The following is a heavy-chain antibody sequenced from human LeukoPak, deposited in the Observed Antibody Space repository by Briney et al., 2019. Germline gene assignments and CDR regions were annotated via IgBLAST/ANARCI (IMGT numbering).Heavy chain of an antibody. D-gene: IGHD2-2*01. Sequence: GGSLRLSCAASRFTFSSYAMGWVRQAPGKGLEWVSAISGSGRDTYYTDSVKGRFTISRDNSKNTLYLQMHSLRAEDTAVYCCAKAGAVCSSTSCYANYWGQGTLVTVSS. J-gene: IGHJ4*02. CDR2: ISGSGRDT. V-gene: IGHV3-23*01. CDR3: AKAGAVCSSTSCYANY. CDR1: RFTFSSYA.